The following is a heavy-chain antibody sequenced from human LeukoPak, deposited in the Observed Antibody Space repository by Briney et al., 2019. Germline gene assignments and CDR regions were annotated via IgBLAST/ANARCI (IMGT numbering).Heavy chain of an antibody. CDR3: ARGDGSEN. CDR2: ISYDGSNK. D-gene: IGHD3-10*01. V-gene: IGHV3-30*03. Sequence: PGGSLRLSCVASGFTFSSYGMHWVRQAPGKGLEWVAVISYDGSNKYYADSVKGRFTISRDNSKNTLYLQMNSLRAEDTAVYYCARGDGSENWGQGTLVTVSS. J-gene: IGHJ4*02. CDR1: GFTFSSYG.